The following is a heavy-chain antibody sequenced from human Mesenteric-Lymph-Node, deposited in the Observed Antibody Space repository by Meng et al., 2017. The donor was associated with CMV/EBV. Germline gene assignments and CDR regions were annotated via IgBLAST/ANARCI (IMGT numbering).Heavy chain of an antibody. CDR1: GFTFSTYD. CDR3: ARGHYYAMDV. J-gene: IGHJ6*02. V-gene: IGHV3-74*01. Sequence: GESLKISCAASGFTFSTYDMNWVRQTPGKGLVWVSHLNYDGSSTTYADFVKGRFTISRDNAKNTLHLQMNSLRAEDTAVYYCARGHYYAMDVWGQGTTVTVSS. CDR2: LNYDGSST. D-gene: IGHD3-10*01.